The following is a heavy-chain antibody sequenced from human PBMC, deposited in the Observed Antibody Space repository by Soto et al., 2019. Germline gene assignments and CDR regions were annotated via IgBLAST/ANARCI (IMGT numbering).Heavy chain of an antibody. CDR2: VGSSSNNYAT. J-gene: IGHJ6*03. CDR3: TPEPWYYMDV. CDR1: GFTFRGSA. V-gene: IGHV3-73*01. Sequence: EVQLVESGGGVVQPGGSLKLSCAASGFTFRGSAMHWVRQASGKGLEWVGRVGSSSNNYATTYAASMEGRFTISRDDSKTTAYLQMNSLKAEDTALYCFTPEPWYYMDVWGKGTTVTVSS.